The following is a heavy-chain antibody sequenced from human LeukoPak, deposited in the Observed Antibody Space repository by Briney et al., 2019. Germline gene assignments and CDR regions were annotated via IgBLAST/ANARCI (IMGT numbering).Heavy chain of an antibody. CDR1: GYTFTSNY. V-gene: IGHV1-2*02. J-gene: IGHJ5*02. CDR2: ISPSGGST. Sequence: ASVKVSCKAFGYTFTSNYMHWVRQAPGQGPEWMGVISPSGGSTTYAQKFQGRVTMTRDTSIRTAYMELSRLTSADTAVYYCARDSSTWDYKCFDPWGQGALVTVSS. D-gene: IGHD6-13*01. CDR3: ARDSSTWDYKCFDP.